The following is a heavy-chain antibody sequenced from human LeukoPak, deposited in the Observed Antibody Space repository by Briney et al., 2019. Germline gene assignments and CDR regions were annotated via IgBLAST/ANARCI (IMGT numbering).Heavy chain of an antibody. CDR3: ATKGIAAAGDY. Sequence: SETLSLTCAVSGGSISSSNWWSWVRQPPGKGLEWIGEIYHSGSTNYNPSLKGRVTVSVDKSKNQFSLKLSSVTAADTAVYYCATKGIAAAGDYWGQGTLVTVSS. CDR1: GGSISSSNW. CDR2: IYHSGST. V-gene: IGHV4-4*02. D-gene: IGHD6-13*01. J-gene: IGHJ4*02.